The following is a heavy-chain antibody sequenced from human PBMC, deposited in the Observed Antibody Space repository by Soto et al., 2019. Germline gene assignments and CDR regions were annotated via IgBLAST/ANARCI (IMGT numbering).Heavy chain of an antibody. CDR2: IKQDGSEK. CDR3: ARDPHYDYVWGSYRTYFDY. V-gene: IGHV3-7*01. CDR1: GFTFSSYW. D-gene: IGHD3-16*02. J-gene: IGHJ4*02. Sequence: EVQLVESGGGLVQPGGSLRLSCAASGFTFSSYWMSWVRQAPGKGLEWVANIKQDGSEKYYVDSVKGRFTISRDNAKNSLYLQMNSLVAEDTAVYYCARDPHYDYVWGSYRTYFDYWGQGTLVTVCS.